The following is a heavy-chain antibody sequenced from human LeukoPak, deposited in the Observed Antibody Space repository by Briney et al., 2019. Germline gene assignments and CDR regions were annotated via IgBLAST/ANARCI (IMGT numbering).Heavy chain of an antibody. CDR2: IYSGGST. Sequence: GGSLRLSCAASGFTVSSNYMSWVCQAPGKGLEWVSVIYSGGSTYYADSVKGRFTISRDNSKNTLYLQMNSLRAEDTAVYYCARDGVAVAGTNYWGQGTLVTVSS. CDR1: GFTVSSNY. D-gene: IGHD6-19*01. J-gene: IGHJ4*02. V-gene: IGHV3-53*01. CDR3: ARDGVAVAGTNY.